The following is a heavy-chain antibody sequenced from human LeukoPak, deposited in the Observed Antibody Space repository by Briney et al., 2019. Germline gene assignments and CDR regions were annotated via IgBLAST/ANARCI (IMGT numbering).Heavy chain of an antibody. CDR1: GFDFATYW. J-gene: IGHJ4*02. Sequence: PGGSLRLSCSASGFDFATYWINWVRQAPGEGLEWVANISPDGSARYVDAVRGRFTTSRDNAKNSLSMEMNSLRAEDTAVYYCAGWGGGVNHWGQGTLVTVSS. V-gene: IGHV3-7*01. CDR2: ISPDGSAR. CDR3: AGWGGGVNH. D-gene: IGHD3-16*01.